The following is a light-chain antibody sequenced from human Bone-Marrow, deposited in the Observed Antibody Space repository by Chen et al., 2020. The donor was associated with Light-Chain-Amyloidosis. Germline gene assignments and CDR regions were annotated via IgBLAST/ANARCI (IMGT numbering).Light chain of an antibody. V-gene: IGLV3-27*01. J-gene: IGLJ3*02. CDR3: YSAADNNLWV. Sequence: SYELPQPPSVSVSPGQTARITCSGDVLANRYSRWFQQKPGQAPVLVIYKDTGRPSGIPERFSGSSSGTIVTLTITGAQVEDEADYYCYSAADNNLWVFGGGTKLTVL. CDR2: KDT. CDR1: VLANRY.